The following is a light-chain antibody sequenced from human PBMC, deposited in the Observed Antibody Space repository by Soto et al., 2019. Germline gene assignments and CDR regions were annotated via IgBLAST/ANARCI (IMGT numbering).Light chain of an antibody. V-gene: IGKV3-15*01. CDR3: QQYNIWPPWT. CDR2: GAS. J-gene: IGKJ1*01. CDR1: QSVSNN. Sequence: EIVTTQSPATLSVSPWERATLSCRASQSVSNNLAWYQQRPGQAPRLLIYGASTRATGIPARFSGSGSGTDFTLTISSLQSEDFAVYYCQQYNIWPPWTFGQGTKVDIK.